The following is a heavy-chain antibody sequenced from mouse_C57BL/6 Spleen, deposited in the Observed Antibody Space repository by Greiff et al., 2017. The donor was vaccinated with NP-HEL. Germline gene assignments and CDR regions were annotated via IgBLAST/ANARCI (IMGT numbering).Heavy chain of an antibody. V-gene: IGHV1-66*01. D-gene: IGHD1-1*01. CDR1: GYSFTSYY. J-gene: IGHJ4*01. CDR3: ARYGVYYGSSSYAMDY. CDR2: IYPGSGNT. Sequence: VQLVESGPELVKPGASVKISCKASGYSFTSYYIHWVKQRPGQGLEWIGWIYPGSGNTKYNEKFKGKATLTADTSSSTAYMQLSSLTSEDSAVYYCARYGVYYGSSSYAMDYWGQGTSVTVSS.